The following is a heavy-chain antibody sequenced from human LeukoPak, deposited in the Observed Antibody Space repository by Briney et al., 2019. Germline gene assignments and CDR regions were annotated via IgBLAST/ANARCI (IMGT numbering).Heavy chain of an antibody. CDR2: IYYSGST. D-gene: IGHD2-2*01. CDR3: ARVIVVVPAATPNWFDP. J-gene: IGHJ5*02. CDR1: GGSISSGDYC. Sequence: PSETLSLTCTVSGGSISSGDYCWSWIRQPPGKGLEWIGYIYYSGSTYYNPSLKSRVTISVDTSKNQFSLKLSSVTAADTAVYYCARVIVVVPAATPNWFDPWGQGTLVTVSS. V-gene: IGHV4-30-4*01.